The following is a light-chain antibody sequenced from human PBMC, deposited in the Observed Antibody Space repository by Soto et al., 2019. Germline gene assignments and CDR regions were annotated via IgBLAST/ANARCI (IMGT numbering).Light chain of an antibody. CDR2: GAS. Sequence: ETVMTQSPATLSVSPGERATLSCRASRSVNSNLAWYQQNPGQAPRLLIYGASTRAAAIPARLSGSGSGREFTLNITSLQSEDFALYYCQQYFNWSPWTFGQGTKVEIK. CDR3: QQYFNWSPWT. CDR1: RSVNSN. J-gene: IGKJ1*01. V-gene: IGKV3-15*01.